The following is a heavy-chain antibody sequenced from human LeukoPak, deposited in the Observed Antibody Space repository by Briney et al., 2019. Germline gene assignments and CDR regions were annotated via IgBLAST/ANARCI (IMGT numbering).Heavy chain of an antibody. CDR1: GFSFNTYA. Sequence: GGSLRLSCAASGFSFNTYAMSWVRQTPGEGLEWVSAISNTGGSTYYADSVKGRFTISRDKSKNTLSLQMNSLRAEDTAVYYCAQQVGYCSSGSCYFTYWGQGTLVTVSS. CDR3: AQQVGYCSSGSCYFTY. CDR2: ISNTGGST. J-gene: IGHJ1*01. V-gene: IGHV3-23*01. D-gene: IGHD2-15*01.